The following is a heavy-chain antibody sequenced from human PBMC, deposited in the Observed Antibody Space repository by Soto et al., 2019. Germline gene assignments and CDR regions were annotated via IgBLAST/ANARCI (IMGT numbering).Heavy chain of an antibody. Sequence: QLQLQESGSGLVKPSQTLSLTCAVSGVSISSGNYTWNWIRQPPGKGLEWIGYTYQSGSTFYSASIKGRVTITVDRSKNQFSLKLSSVTAADTAVYYCVRDVAVGGAMGWFGPWGQGTLVTVSS. D-gene: IGHD3-16*01. V-gene: IGHV4-30-2*01. J-gene: IGHJ5*02. CDR3: VRDVAVGGAMGWFGP. CDR2: TYQSGST. CDR1: GVSISSGNYT.